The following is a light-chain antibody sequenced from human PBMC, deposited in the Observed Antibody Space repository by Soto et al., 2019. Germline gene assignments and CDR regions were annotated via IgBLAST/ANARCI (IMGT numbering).Light chain of an antibody. V-gene: IGLV2-11*01. CDR3: CSYAGNYYV. Sequence: QSALTQPRSVSGSPGQSVTISCTGTRSDVGGYNYVSWYQQHPGKAPKLMISDVSKRPSGLPDRFSGSKSGNTASLTISGLQAEDEADYYCCSYAGNYYVFGTRTKLTVL. J-gene: IGLJ1*01. CDR1: RSDVGGYNY. CDR2: DVS.